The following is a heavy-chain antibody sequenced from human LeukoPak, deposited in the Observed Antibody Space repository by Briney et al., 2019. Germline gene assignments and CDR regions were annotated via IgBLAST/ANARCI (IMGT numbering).Heavy chain of an antibody. CDR1: GFTFSSYA. J-gene: IGHJ4*02. Sequence: QTGGSLRLSCVASGFTFSSYAMHWVRQAPGKGLEWVAVIPYDGRNKYYAESVKGRFTISRDNTRNTLYLQMNSLRVEDTALYYCAKAPEGKSAYALPANWGQGTLVTVSS. D-gene: IGHD5-12*01. CDR3: AKAPEGKSAYALPAN. CDR2: IPYDGRNK. V-gene: IGHV3-30*04.